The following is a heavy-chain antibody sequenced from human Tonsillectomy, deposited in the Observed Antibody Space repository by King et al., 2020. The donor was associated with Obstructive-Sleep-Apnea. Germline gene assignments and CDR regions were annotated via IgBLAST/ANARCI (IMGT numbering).Heavy chain of an antibody. V-gene: IGHV4-38-2*02. CDR2: IYHSEST. CDR1: GSSISSGYY. Sequence: QLQESSPGLVRPSETLSLTCTVSGSSISSGYYWGWIRQPPGKGLEWIGNIYHSESTYYNPSLESRVTISLDTSKNQFSLNLNSVTAADTAVYYCVRSSAVTASYGMDVWGQGTTVTVSS. D-gene: IGHD4-17*01. CDR3: VRSSAVTASYGMDV. J-gene: IGHJ6*02.